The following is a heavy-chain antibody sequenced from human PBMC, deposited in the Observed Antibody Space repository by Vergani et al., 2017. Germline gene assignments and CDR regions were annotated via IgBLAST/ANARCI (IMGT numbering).Heavy chain of an antibody. J-gene: IGHJ4*02. D-gene: IGHD5-12*01. CDR3: TKGSRGYTGYFFDY. V-gene: IGHV3-23*01. Sequence: EVQLLESGGNLVQPGGSLRLSCAASGFTFTNFAMTWVRQAPGKGLEWVSTISGSGRSTFYADSVKGRFIISRDNSKNTLHLQMNSLRADDTAVYYCTKGSRGYTGYFFDYWGQGTLATVSS. CDR2: ISGSGRST. CDR1: GFTFTNFA.